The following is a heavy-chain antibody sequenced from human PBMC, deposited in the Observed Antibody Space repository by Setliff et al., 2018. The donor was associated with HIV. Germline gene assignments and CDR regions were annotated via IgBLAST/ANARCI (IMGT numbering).Heavy chain of an antibody. CDR3: ALANIVSTARWNH. CDR2: INYSNGDT. V-gene: IGHV1-2*02. CDR1: RYLFSGYY. J-gene: IGHJ5*02. Sequence: ASVKVSCKTSRYLFSGYYLHWLRRAPGQGLEWMGWINYSNGDTKYAENFQGRVTMTRDTSTSTVYMDLNRLTYDDTAVYFCALANIVSTARWNHWGRGTLVTVSS. D-gene: IGHD3-16*02.